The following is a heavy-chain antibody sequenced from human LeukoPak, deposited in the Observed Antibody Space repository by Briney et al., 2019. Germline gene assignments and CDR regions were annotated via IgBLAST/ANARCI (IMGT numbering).Heavy chain of an antibody. CDR1: GFPFSVYW. J-gene: IGHJ2*01. D-gene: IGHD3-10*01. V-gene: IGHV3-7*04. CDR3: ARDSGLRAFDL. CDR2: IKQDESAR. Sequence: GGSLRLSCAASGFPFSVYWMSWVRQAPGKGLEWVASIKQDESARYYVDSVRGRFTISRDNAKSSVSLQMNSLRVDDTAVYYCARDSGLRAFDLWGRGTLVTVSS.